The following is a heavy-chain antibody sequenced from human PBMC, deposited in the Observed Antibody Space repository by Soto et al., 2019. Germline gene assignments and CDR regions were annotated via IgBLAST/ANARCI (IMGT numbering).Heavy chain of an antibody. CDR1: GFTFSSYA. J-gene: IGHJ4*02. CDR2: ISGSGGST. V-gene: IGHV3-23*01. CDR3: AKDFLLYSSVALYFDY. Sequence: PGGSLRLSCAASGFTFSSYAMSWVRQAPGKGLEWVSAISGSGGSTYHADSVKGRFTISRDNSKNTLYLQMNSLRAEDTAVYYCAKDFLLYSSVALYFDYWGQGTLVTVSS. D-gene: IGHD6-19*01.